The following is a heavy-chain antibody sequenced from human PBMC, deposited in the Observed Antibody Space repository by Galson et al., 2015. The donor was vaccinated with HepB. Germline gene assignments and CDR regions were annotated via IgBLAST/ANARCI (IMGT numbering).Heavy chain of an antibody. CDR2: IYSGGST. CDR3: ARKSSGWYWENYFDY. Sequence: SLRLSCAASGFTVSSNYMSWVRQAPGKGLEWVSVIYSGGSTYYADSVKGRFTISRDNSKNTLYLQMNSLRAEDTAVYYCARKSSGWYWENYFDYWGQGTLVTVSS. V-gene: IGHV3-66*02. J-gene: IGHJ4*02. D-gene: IGHD6-19*01. CDR1: GFTVSSNY.